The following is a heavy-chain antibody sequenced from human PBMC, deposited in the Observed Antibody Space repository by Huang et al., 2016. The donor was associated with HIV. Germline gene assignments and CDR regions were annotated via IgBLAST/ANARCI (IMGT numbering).Heavy chain of an antibody. CDR3: ASSSQWQLAYFDY. V-gene: IGHV3-72*01. J-gene: IGHJ4*02. CDR2: SRNKPNSYTT. Sequence: EVQLVESGGGLVQPGGSLRLSGAASGFTFSDHYMDWVRQAPGKGLEWVGRSRNKPNSYTTEYAASVKARFTISRDDSKNSLYLQMNSLKTEDTAVYYCASSSQWQLAYFDYWGQGTLVTVSS. CDR1: GFTFSDHY. D-gene: IGHD6-13*01.